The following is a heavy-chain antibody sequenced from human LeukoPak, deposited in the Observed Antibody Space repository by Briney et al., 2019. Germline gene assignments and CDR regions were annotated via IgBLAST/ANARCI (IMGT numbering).Heavy chain of an antibody. D-gene: IGHD2-15*01. Sequence: GASVKVSCKASGYTFTGYYMHWVRQAPGQGLEWMGGIIPIFGTANYAQKFQGRVTITADKSTSTAYMELSSLRSEDTAVYYCAGGSCSGGSCYSDYWGQGTLVTVSS. V-gene: IGHV1-69*06. CDR2: IIPIFGTA. CDR1: GYTFTGYY. CDR3: AGGSCSGGSCYSDY. J-gene: IGHJ4*02.